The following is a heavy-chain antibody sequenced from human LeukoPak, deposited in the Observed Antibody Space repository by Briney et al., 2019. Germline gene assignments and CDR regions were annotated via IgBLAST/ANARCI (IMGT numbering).Heavy chain of an antibody. D-gene: IGHD5-18*01. J-gene: IGHJ4*02. V-gene: IGHV3-48*01. Sequence: PGGSLRISCVVSGFPFTNNPMNWVRQAPGKGLKRVSYISNDITTTYYAESVKGRFTISRDNAKNSLYLQMNSLRVEDTAVYYCARDGGNSYEIDYWGQGILVTVSS. CDR3: ARDGGNSYEIDY. CDR1: GFPFTNNP. CDR2: ISNDITTT.